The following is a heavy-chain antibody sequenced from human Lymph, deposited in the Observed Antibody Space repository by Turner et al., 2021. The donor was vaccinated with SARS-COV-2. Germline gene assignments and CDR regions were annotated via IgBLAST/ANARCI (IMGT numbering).Heavy chain of an antibody. J-gene: IGHJ4*02. Sequence: QVQLVESGGGVVQPGRSLRLSCAASGFTFSTYVMHWVRQAPGKGLEWVAVRWYDGSNKYYADSVKGRFTISRDNSKNTLYLQMNSLRAEDTAVYYCARGLGSSWYSGGFDFWGQGTLVTVSS. D-gene: IGHD6-13*01. CDR1: GFTFSTYV. V-gene: IGHV3-33*01. CDR2: RWYDGSNK. CDR3: ARGLGSSWYSGGFDF.